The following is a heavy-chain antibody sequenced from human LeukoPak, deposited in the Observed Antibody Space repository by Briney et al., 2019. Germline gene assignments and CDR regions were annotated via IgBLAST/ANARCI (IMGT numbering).Heavy chain of an antibody. V-gene: IGHV1-69*13. D-gene: IGHD1-14*01. J-gene: IGHJ6*03. Sequence: ASVKVSCKTSGGTFGSFAIAWLRQAPGQGLEWMGGIIPIFATTNYAQEFQGRVSITADEFTSTVHMELTSLRSDDTGVYYCARGPPLTYDHTPEGYYHYYMDVWGKGTTIIISS. CDR3: ARGPPLTYDHTPEGYYHYYMDV. CDR2: IIPIFATT. CDR1: GGTFGSFA.